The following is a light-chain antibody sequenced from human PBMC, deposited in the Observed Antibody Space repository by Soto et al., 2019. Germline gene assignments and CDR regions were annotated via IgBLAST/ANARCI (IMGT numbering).Light chain of an antibody. Sequence: EIVLTQSPATRSLSPGERATLSCRASQSVDNYLAWYQQKPGQAPRLLIYDVSKRATGIPARFSGSGSETDFTLTISSLEPGDFAVYYCHQRSNWPLTFGGGTKLEIK. J-gene: IGKJ4*01. V-gene: IGKV3-11*01. CDR2: DVS. CDR1: QSVDNY. CDR3: HQRSNWPLT.